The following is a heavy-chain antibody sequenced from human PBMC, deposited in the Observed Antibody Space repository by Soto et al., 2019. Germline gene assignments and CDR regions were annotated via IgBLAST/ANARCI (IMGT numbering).Heavy chain of an antibody. V-gene: IGHV1-18*01. J-gene: IGHJ5*02. CDR2: ISAYNGNT. D-gene: IGHD3-3*01. Sequence: GASVKVSCKASGYTFTSYGISWVRQAPGQGLEWMGWISAYNGNTNYAQKLQGRVTMTTDTSTSTAYMELRSLRSDDTAVYYCAIDSIFGVVGNWFDPWGQGTLVTVSS. CDR1: GYTFTSYG. CDR3: AIDSIFGVVGNWFDP.